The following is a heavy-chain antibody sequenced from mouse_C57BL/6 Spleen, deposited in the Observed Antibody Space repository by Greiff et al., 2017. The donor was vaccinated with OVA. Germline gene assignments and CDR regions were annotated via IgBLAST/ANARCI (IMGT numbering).Heavy chain of an antibody. CDR3: ARDWDGAWYFDV. CDR2: IDPSDSET. D-gene: IGHD4-1*01. Sequence: QVQLQQPGAELVRPGSSVKLSCKASGYTFTSYWMHWVKQRPIQGLEWIGNIDPSDSETHYNQKFKDKATLTVDKSSSTAYMQLSSLTSEDSAVYYCARDWDGAWYFDVWGTGTTVTVSS. V-gene: IGHV1-52*01. J-gene: IGHJ1*03. CDR1: GYTFTSYW.